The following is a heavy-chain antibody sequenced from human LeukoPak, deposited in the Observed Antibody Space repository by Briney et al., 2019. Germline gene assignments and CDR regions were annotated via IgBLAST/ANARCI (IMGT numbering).Heavy chain of an antibody. D-gene: IGHD4-17*01. CDR3: ARPPTVTTAGYYFGY. CDR2: IGSSGSPI. J-gene: IGHJ4*02. V-gene: IGHV3-11*04. Sequence: GGSLRHSCAASGFTFSDYYMSWIRQAPGKGLEWVSYIGSSGSPIYYADSVRGRFTISRDNAKNSLYLQVNSLRAEDTAVYYCARPPTVTTAGYYFGYWGQGTLVTVSS. CDR1: GFTFSDYY.